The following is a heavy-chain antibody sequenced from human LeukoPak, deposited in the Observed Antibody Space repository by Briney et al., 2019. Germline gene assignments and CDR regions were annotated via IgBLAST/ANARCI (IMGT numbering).Heavy chain of an antibody. CDR1: GFTFSSYA. J-gene: IGHJ3*02. Sequence: GGSLRLSCAASGFTFSSYAMHWVRQAPGKGLEWVAVISYDGSNKHYADSVKGRFTISRDNSKNTLYLQMNSLRAEDTAVYYCARVLAYCGGDCSIRGAFDIWGQGTMVTVSS. V-gene: IGHV3-30*04. CDR3: ARVLAYCGGDCSIRGAFDI. D-gene: IGHD2-21*02. CDR2: ISYDGSNK.